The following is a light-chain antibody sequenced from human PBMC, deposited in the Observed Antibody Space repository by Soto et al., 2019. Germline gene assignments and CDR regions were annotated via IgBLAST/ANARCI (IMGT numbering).Light chain of an antibody. V-gene: IGKV1-39*01. J-gene: IGKJ4*01. Sequence: DIQMTQSPSSLSASVGDRVTITCRASQSISTYLNWYQQKPGKAPKFLIYAASNLQSGVPSRFSGSGSGTEFTLTISSLQPEDFATYYCQQSDSTPLTFGGGTKVEIK. CDR3: QQSDSTPLT. CDR2: AAS. CDR1: QSISTY.